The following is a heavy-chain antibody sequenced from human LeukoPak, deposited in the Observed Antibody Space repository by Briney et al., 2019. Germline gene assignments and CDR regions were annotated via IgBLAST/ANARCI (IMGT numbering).Heavy chain of an antibody. Sequence: GGSLRLSCAVSGITFSSYGMYWVRQAPGKGLEWVAVISHDGSDKYYADSVKGRFTISRDNSKNTLYLQMNNLRAEDTAVYYCARYDFILISYFDLWGRGTLVTVSS. D-gene: IGHD3-3*01. J-gene: IGHJ2*01. CDR3: ARYDFILISYFDL. CDR1: GITFSSYG. CDR2: ISHDGSDK. V-gene: IGHV3-30*03.